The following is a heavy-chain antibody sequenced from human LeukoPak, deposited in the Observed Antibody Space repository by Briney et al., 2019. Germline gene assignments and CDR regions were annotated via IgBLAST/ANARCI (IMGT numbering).Heavy chain of an antibody. CDR1: GFTFSDYY. CDR2: ISSSGSTI. V-gene: IGHV3-11*01. J-gene: IGHJ4*02. D-gene: IGHD6-19*01. CDR3: AREPGYSSGWYEDYFDY. Sequence: MPGGPLRLSCAASGFTFSDYYMSWIRQAPGKGLDWVSYISSSGSTIYYADSVKGRFTISRDNAKNSLYLQMNSLRAEDTAVYYCAREPGYSSGWYEDYFDYWGQGTLVTVSS.